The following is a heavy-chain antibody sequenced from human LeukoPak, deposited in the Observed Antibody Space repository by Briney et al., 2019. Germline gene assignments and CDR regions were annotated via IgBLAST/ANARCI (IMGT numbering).Heavy chain of an antibody. CDR3: ARELRLYSSSYGVLYYYYYYMDV. Sequence: ASVKVSCKASGYTFTGYYMHWVRQAPGQGLEWMGWINPNSGGTNYAQKFQGRVTMTRDTSISTAYMELSRLRSDDTAVYYCARELRLYSSSYGVLYYYYYYMDVWGKGTTVTISS. CDR2: INPNSGGT. CDR1: GYTFTGYY. D-gene: IGHD6-13*01. V-gene: IGHV1-2*02. J-gene: IGHJ6*03.